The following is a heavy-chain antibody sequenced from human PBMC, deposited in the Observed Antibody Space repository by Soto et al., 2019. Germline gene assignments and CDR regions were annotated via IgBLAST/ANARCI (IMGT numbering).Heavy chain of an antibody. Sequence: GGSLRLSCAASGFTFSSYSMNWVRQAPGKGLEWVSSISSSSSYIYYADSVKGRFTISRDNAKNSLYLQMNSLRAEDTAMYYCARPAVPAAIDDAFDIWGQGTMVTVSS. J-gene: IGHJ3*02. D-gene: IGHD2-2*01. CDR3: ARPAVPAAIDDAFDI. V-gene: IGHV3-21*01. CDR2: ISSSSSYI. CDR1: GFTFSSYS.